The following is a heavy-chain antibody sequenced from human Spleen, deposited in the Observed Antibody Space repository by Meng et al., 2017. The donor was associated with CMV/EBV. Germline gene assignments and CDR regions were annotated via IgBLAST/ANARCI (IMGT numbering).Heavy chain of an antibody. Sequence: QVQLVQSGPELRNPGASVNVSCKASGYTFTSYGISWVRQAPGQGLEWLGLISAYNGNTNYAQKLQGRVTMTTDTSTSTAYMELRSLRSDDTAVYYCARDPSPGAFGYWGQGTLVTVSS. CDR1: GYTFTSYG. V-gene: IGHV1-18*01. D-gene: IGHD7-27*01. CDR3: ARDPSPGAFGY. CDR2: ISAYNGNT. J-gene: IGHJ4*02.